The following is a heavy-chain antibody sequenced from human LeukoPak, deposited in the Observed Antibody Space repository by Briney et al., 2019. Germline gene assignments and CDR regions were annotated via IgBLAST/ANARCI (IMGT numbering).Heavy chain of an antibody. CDR1: GGSISSYY. CDR3: ARWSSYGLGDFDY. J-gene: IGHJ4*02. Sequence: PSETLSLTCTVSGGSISSYYWSWIRQPPGKGLEWIGYIYYSGSTNYNPSLKSRVTISVDTSKNQFSLKLSPVTAADTAVYYCARWSSYGLGDFDYWGQGTLVTVSS. CDR2: IYYSGST. V-gene: IGHV4-59*01. D-gene: IGHD5-18*01.